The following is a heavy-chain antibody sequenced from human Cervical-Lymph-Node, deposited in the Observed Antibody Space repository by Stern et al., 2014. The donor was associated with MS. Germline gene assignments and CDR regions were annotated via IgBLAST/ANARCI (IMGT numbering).Heavy chain of an antibody. D-gene: IGHD3-16*01. CDR1: GGSIGSSGYS. V-gene: IGHV4-30-2*06. Sequence: QLQLQESGSGLVKPSQTLSLTFAVSGGSIGSSGYSWSWIRQSPGGGLEWIGYIFHNGGTYDSPSLTSRVAISLDRSKNQFSLRLTSVTAADTAVYYCAGSSGRAYNGHPLGFDSWGQGTLVIVSS. J-gene: IGHJ4*02. CDR3: AGSSGRAYNGHPLGFDS. CDR2: IFHNGGT.